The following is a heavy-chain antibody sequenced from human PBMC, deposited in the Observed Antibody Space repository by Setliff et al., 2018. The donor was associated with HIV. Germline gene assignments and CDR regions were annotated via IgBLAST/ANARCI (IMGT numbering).Heavy chain of an antibody. D-gene: IGHD3-10*01. Sequence: GESLKISCKGSGYSFTSYWIAWLRQMPGKGLEWVGIIHPADSDTRYSPSFQGQVTISADKSFSTAYLQWSSLKASDTAMYYCARHGQYGSGSYYNRPFDYWGQGTLVTVSS. J-gene: IGHJ4*02. CDR2: IHPADSDT. CDR3: ARHGQYGSGSYYNRPFDY. CDR1: GYSFTSYW. V-gene: IGHV5-51*01.